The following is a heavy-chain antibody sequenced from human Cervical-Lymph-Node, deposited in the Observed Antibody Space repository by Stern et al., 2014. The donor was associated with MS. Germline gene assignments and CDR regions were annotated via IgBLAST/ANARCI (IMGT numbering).Heavy chain of an antibody. D-gene: IGHD1-20*01. Sequence: EVQLVQSGAEVKKPGESLKISCKGSGYSFTSYWIGWVRQMPGKGLEWMGIIYPGDSDTRYSPSFQGQVTISADKSISTAYLQWSSLKASDTAMYYCARLDPRDGITGTTYAFDIWGQGTMVTVSS. CDR1: GYSFTSYW. CDR3: ARLDPRDGITGTTYAFDI. CDR2: IYPGDSDT. J-gene: IGHJ3*02. V-gene: IGHV5-51*01.